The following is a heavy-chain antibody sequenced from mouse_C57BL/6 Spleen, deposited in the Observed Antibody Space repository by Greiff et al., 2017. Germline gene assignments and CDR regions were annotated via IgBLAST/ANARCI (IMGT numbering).Heavy chain of an antibody. J-gene: IGHJ3*01. V-gene: IGHV1-64*01. CDR1: GYTFTSYW. Sequence: QVQLQQPGAELVKPGASVKLSCKASGYTFTSYWMHWVQQSPGKGLEWIGMIHPNSGSTNYNEKFKGKATLTVDKSSSTAYLQLSSLTSEDAAVYYCARHYSKGAYWGQGTLVTVSA. D-gene: IGHD2-5*01. CDR3: ARHYSKGAY. CDR2: IHPNSGST.